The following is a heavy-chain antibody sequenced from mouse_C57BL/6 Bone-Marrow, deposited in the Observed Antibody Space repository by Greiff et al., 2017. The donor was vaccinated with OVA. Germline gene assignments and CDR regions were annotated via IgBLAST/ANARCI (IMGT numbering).Heavy chain of an antibody. CDR2: ISNLAYSI. CDR3: ARRTYYGTDYYAMDY. Sequence: EVKLMESGGGLVQPGGSLKLSCAASGFTFSDYGMAWVRQAPRKGPEWVAFISNLAYSIYYADTVTGRFTISRENAKNTLYLEMSSLRSEDTAMYYCARRTYYGTDYYAMDYWGQGTSVTVSS. CDR1: GFTFSDYG. V-gene: IGHV5-15*01. D-gene: IGHD1-2*01. J-gene: IGHJ4*01.